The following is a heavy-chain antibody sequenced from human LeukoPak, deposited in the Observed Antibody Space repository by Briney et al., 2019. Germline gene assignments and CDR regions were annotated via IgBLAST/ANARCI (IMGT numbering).Heavy chain of an antibody. Sequence: GESLKISCKGSGYTFSSYWIGWVRQMPGKGLEWMGIIYPGDSDTRYSPSFQGQVTISADKSISTAYLQWSSLKASDTAMYYCARHVPYYYDYSGYWPFWGQGTLVTVSS. V-gene: IGHV5-51*01. D-gene: IGHD3-22*01. CDR1: GYTFSSYW. CDR3: ARHVPYYYDYSGYWPF. J-gene: IGHJ4*02. CDR2: IYPGDSDT.